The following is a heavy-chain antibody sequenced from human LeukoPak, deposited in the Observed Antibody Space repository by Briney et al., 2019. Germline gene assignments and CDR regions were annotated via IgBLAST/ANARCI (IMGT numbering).Heavy chain of an antibody. CDR2: IYYSGST. V-gene: IGHV4-61*01. D-gene: IGHD3-22*01. Sequence: SETLSLTCVVSGGSVSIGSYYWSWIRQPPGKGLEWIGYIYYSGSTNYNPSLKSRVTISVDTSKHQFSLKLSSVTAADTAVYYCARDGYYYGPVDVWGKGTTVTVSS. CDR3: ARDGYYYGPVDV. J-gene: IGHJ6*04. CDR1: GGSVSIGSYY.